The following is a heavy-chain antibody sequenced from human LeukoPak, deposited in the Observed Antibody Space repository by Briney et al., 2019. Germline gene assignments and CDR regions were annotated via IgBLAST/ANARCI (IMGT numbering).Heavy chain of an antibody. Sequence: SETLSLTCTVSGGSISGGSYYWSWIRQPAGKGLEWIGRIYTSGNTNYNPSLRSRVTISVDTSKNQFSLKLSSVTAADTAVYYCARDQRWGPLDAFDIWGQGTMVTVSS. J-gene: IGHJ3*02. CDR1: GGSISGGSYY. D-gene: IGHD1-26*01. CDR3: ARDQRWGPLDAFDI. V-gene: IGHV4-61*02. CDR2: IYTSGNT.